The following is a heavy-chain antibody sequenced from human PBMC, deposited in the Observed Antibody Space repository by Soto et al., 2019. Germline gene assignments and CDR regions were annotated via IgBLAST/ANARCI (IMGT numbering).Heavy chain of an antibody. J-gene: IGHJ5*02. D-gene: IGHD6-19*01. V-gene: IGHV1-69*06. Sequence: QEQLVQSGAEVKKPGSSVKVSCKVSGGTFNTFAISWVRQAPGQGLEWMGGIIPIFNTAKYAQKFQGRVTITADKSTSTVHMELSSLRSEYTAVYYCARQTVSSGWHYGNWFDPWGQGTLVTVSS. CDR2: IIPIFNTA. CDR3: ARQTVSSGWHYGNWFDP. CDR1: GGTFNTFA.